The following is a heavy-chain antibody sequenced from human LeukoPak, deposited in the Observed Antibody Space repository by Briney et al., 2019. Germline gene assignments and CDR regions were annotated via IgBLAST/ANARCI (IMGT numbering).Heavy chain of an antibody. D-gene: IGHD1-7*01. CDR2: IKQDGSEK. CDR3: ARIPVANWNYDSSWYYFDY. J-gene: IGHJ4*02. Sequence: GGSLRLSCAASGFTFSSYWMSWVRQAPGKGLEWVANIKQDGSEKYYVDSVKGRFTISRDNAKNSLYLQMNSLRAEDTAVYYCARIPVANWNYDSSWYYFDYWGQGTLVTVSS. V-gene: IGHV3-7*01. CDR1: GFTFSSYW.